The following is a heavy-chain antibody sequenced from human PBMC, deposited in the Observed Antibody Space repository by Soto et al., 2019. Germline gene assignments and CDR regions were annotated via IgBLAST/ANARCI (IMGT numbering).Heavy chain of an antibody. Sequence: QVQLVQSGAEEQKPGSSVKVSCKASGGTFSSSAISWVRQAPGQGLEWMGGIIPTFGTAQYAQRFQDRVTITADESTSTAYMELSSLRSDDTAVYYCARDFGHGHCSGGSCYTLDHWGQGTLVVVSS. V-gene: IGHV1-69*01. J-gene: IGHJ4*02. D-gene: IGHD2-15*01. CDR1: GGTFSSSA. CDR3: ARDFGHGHCSGGSCYTLDH. CDR2: IIPTFGTA.